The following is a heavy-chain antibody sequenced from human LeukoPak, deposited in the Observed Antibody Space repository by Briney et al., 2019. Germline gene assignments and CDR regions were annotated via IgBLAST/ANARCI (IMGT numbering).Heavy chain of an antibody. V-gene: IGHV4-39*01. Sequence: PSETLSLTCTVSGDSISSSSYYWGWIRQPPGKGLEWIGGIYYSGSTYYNPSLKSRVTISVDTSKNQFSLKLSSVTAADTAVYYCARFPGISVAGTFLGDYWGQGTLVTVSS. CDR2: IYYSGST. CDR3: ARFPGISVAGTFLGDY. D-gene: IGHD6-19*01. J-gene: IGHJ4*02. CDR1: GDSISSSSYY.